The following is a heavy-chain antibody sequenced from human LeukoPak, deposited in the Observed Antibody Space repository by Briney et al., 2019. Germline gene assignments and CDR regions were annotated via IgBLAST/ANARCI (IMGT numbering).Heavy chain of an antibody. CDR3: ARHSSYYYGSGSYYGAFDI. Sequence: SETLSLTCTVSGGSISSYYWSWTRQPPGKGLEWIGYIYYSGSTNYNPSLKSRVTISVDTSKNQFSLKLSSVTAADTAVYYCARHSSYYYGSGSYYGAFDIWGQGTMVTVSS. J-gene: IGHJ3*02. CDR2: IYYSGST. D-gene: IGHD3-10*01. V-gene: IGHV4-59*08. CDR1: GGSISSYY.